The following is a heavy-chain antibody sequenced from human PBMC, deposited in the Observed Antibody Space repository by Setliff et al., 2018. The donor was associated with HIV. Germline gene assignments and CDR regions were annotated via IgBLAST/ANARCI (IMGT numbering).Heavy chain of an antibody. D-gene: IGHD1-26*01. CDR2: INPNSGAT. J-gene: IGHJ5*02. CDR1: AYTFTTYD. Sequence: ASVKVSCKASAYTFTTYDINWVRQAPGQGLEWMGWINPNSGATKYAQNFQGRVTMTRDTSISTAYMDLSSLTSDDTAVYYCALASIVSTARWNHWGRGTLVTVSS. CDR3: ALASIVSTARWNH. V-gene: IGHV1-2*02.